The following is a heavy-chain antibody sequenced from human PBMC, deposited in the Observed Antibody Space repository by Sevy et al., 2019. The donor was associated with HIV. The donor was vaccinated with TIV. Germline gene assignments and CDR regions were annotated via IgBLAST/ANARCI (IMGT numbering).Heavy chain of an antibody. J-gene: IGHJ4*02. CDR3: ARGRGIAVAGGGYYSDY. CDR2: ISTYNGKT. CDR1: GYTFTDYY. V-gene: IGHV1-18*04. Sequence: ASVKVSCKASGYTFTDYYIHWVRQAPGQGLEWMGWISTYNGKTNYSQKFQDRVTMTTDTSTNTAYMELRSLRSDDTAIYFCARGRGIAVAGGGYYSDYWGQGSLVTVSS. D-gene: IGHD6-19*01.